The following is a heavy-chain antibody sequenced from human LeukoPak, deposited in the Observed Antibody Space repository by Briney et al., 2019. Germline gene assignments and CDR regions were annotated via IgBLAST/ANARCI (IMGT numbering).Heavy chain of an antibody. CDR1: GYTFTSYG. CDR3: ARGRDRLYSSSWYRAVVWFDP. CDR2: ISTYNGDT. Sequence: GASVKVSCKASGYTFTSYGISWVRQAPGQGLEWMGWISTYNGDTNYAQKLQGRVTMTTDTSTSTAYMELRSLRSDDTAVYYCARGRDRLYSSSWYRAVVWFDPWGQGTLVTVSS. V-gene: IGHV1-18*01. D-gene: IGHD6-13*01. J-gene: IGHJ5*02.